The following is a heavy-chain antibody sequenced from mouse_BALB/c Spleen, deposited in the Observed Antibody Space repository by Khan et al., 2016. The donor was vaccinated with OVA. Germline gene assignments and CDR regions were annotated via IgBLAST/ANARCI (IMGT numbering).Heavy chain of an antibody. D-gene: IGHD4-1*01. Sequence: DVHLVESGGDLVKPGGSLRLSCAASGFTFSAYGMSWVRQPPDKRLEWVSTINSDGYYTYYPDTVKGRFTISRNNAENTPYLQMNSLKSEDTAIYYCASHLTGAFAYWGQGTLVTDSA. CDR3: ASHLTGAFAY. V-gene: IGHV5-6*01. CDR1: GFTFSAYG. CDR2: INSDGYYT. J-gene: IGHJ3*01.